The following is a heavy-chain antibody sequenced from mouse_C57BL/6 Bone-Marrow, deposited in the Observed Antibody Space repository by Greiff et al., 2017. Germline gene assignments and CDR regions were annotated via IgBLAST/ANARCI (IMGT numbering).Heavy chain of an antibody. V-gene: IGHV5-12*01. Sequence: DVKLVESGGGLVQPGGSLKLSCAASGFTFSDYYMYWVRQTPEKRLEWVAYISNGGGSTYYPDTVKGRFTISRDNAKNTLYLQMSRLKSEDTAMYYCARHDYDYGEWYYAMDYWGQGTSVTVSS. D-gene: IGHD2-4*01. J-gene: IGHJ4*01. CDR3: ARHDYDYGEWYYAMDY. CDR2: ISNGGGST. CDR1: GFTFSDYY.